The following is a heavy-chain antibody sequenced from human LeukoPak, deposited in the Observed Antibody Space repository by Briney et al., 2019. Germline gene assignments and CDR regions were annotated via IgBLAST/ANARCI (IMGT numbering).Heavy chain of an antibody. J-gene: IGHJ3*02. D-gene: IGHD4-23*01. CDR2: ISVTGIST. CDR3: AKDLSGKGFYAFDI. CDR1: GFTFNNYA. V-gene: IGHV3-23*01. Sequence: GGSLRLSCAASGFTFNNYAMSWVRQAPGKGLEWVSTISVTGISTFYADSVKGRFTISRDNSKSTLYVQMNTLRAEDTAVYYCAKDLSGKGFYAFDIWGQGTMVTVSS.